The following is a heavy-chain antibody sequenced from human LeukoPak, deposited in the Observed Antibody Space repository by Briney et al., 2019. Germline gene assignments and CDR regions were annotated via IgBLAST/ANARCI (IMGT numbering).Heavy chain of an antibody. V-gene: IGHV3-48*01. J-gene: IGHJ4*02. D-gene: IGHD2/OR15-2a*01. CDR1: GLIFSSYS. Sequence: GGSLRLSCAASGLIFSSYSINWVRQAPGKGLEWVSYISGDGNAKHYTDSVKGPFTISRDNAKNALYLQMNSLRAEDTAVYFCARDYVYAFDYWGQGTLVTVSS. CDR3: ARDYVYAFDY. CDR2: ISGDGNAK.